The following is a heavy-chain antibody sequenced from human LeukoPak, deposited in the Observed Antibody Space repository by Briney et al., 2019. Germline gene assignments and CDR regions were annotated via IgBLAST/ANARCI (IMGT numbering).Heavy chain of an antibody. J-gene: IGHJ5*02. CDR2: MYYSGST. CDR3: ARDAGTIFGVVPTGFDP. CDR1: GGSISTYY. V-gene: IGHV4-59*12. Sequence: SETLSLTCTVSGGSISTYYWSWIRQPPGKGLEWIGYMYYSGSTYYDPSLKSRVTISVDTSKNQFSLKLTSVTAADTAVYYCARDAGTIFGVVPTGFDPWGQGTLVTVSS. D-gene: IGHD3-3*01.